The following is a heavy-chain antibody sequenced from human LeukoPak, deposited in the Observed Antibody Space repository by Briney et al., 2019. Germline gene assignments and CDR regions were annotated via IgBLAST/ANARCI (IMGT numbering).Heavy chain of an antibody. D-gene: IGHD5-18*01. J-gene: IGHJ4*02. V-gene: IGHV3-7*01. Sequence: GGSLRLSCAASGFTFSSYWMSWVRQAPGKGLEWVANIKQDGSEKYYVGSVKGRFTISRDNAKNSLYLQMNSLRAEDTAVYYCARDPEQLWLMNYFDYWGQGTLVTVSS. CDR3: ARDPEQLWLMNYFDY. CDR2: IKQDGSEK. CDR1: GFTFSSYW.